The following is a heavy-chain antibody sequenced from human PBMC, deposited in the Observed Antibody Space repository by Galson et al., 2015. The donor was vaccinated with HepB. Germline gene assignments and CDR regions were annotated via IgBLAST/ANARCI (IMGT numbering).Heavy chain of an antibody. D-gene: IGHD6-6*01. CDR3: ARSFSSWTWFDP. J-gene: IGHJ5*02. CDR2: IYYSGST. CDR1: GGSISSSGYY. Sequence: SETLSLTCTVSGGSISSSGYYWGWIRQPPGKGLGWIGSIYYSGSTYYNPSLKSRVTISVDTSKNQFSLKLSSVTAADTAVYYCARSFSSWTWFDPWGQGTLVTVSS. V-gene: IGHV4-39*01.